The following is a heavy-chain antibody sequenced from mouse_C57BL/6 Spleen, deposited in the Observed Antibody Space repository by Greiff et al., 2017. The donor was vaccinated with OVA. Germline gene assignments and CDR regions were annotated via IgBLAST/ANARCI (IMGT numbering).Heavy chain of an antibody. Sequence: VQLQQSGPELVKPGASVKMSCKASGYTFTDYNMHWVKQSHGKSLEWIGYINPNNGGTSYNQKFKGKATLTVNKSSSTAYMELRSLTSEDSAVYYCARSTYYSNTGFAYWGQGTLVTVSA. J-gene: IGHJ3*01. D-gene: IGHD2-5*01. CDR2: INPNNGGT. V-gene: IGHV1-22*01. CDR1: GYTFTDYN. CDR3: ARSTYYSNTGFAY.